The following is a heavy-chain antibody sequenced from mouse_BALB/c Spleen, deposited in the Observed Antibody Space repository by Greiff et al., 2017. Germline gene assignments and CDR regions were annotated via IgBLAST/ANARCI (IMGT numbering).Heavy chain of an antibody. CDR2: IRNKANGYTT. J-gene: IGHJ4*01. Sequence: EVKLVESGGGLVQPGGSLRLSCATSGFTFTDYYMSWVRQPPGKALEWLGFIRNKANGYTTEYSASVKGRFTISRDNSQSILYLQMNTLRAEDSATYYCARGSPVVATGDYWGQGTSVTVSS. CDR3: ARGSPVVATGDY. V-gene: IGHV7-3*02. CDR1: GFTFTDYY. D-gene: IGHD1-1*01.